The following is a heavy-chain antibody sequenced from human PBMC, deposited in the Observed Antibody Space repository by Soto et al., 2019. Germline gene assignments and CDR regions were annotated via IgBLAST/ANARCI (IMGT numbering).Heavy chain of an antibody. Sequence: SNYLCSSLQEKKKGLEWWGWMIPNSGNTGYAQKFQGRVTMNRNTSISTAYMELSSLRSEGTAVYYCARRRLTLKEYYNSGTAGRGQWTTVTVSS. V-gene: IGHV1-8*01. D-gene: IGHD2-21*01. J-gene: IGHJ6*02. CDR1: SNY. CDR2: MIPNSGNT. CDR3: ARRRLTLKEYYNSGTAG.